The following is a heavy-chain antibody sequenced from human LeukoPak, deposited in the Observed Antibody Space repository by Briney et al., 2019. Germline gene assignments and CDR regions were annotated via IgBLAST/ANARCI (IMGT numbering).Heavy chain of an antibody. V-gene: IGHV3-21*01. CDR1: GFTFSSYS. D-gene: IGHD3-22*01. CDR2: ISSSSSYI. Sequence: PGGSLRLSCAASGFTFSSYSMNWVRQAPGKGLEWVSSISSSSSYIYYPDSVKGRFTISRDNAKNSLYLQMNSLRAEDTAVYYCARASSGYGDDYWGQGTLVTVSS. CDR3: ARASSGYGDDY. J-gene: IGHJ4*02.